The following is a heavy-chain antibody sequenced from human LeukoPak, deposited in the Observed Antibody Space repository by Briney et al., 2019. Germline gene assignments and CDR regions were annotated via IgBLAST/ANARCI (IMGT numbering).Heavy chain of an antibody. CDR3: ARWVYGSGRNWFDP. D-gene: IGHD3-10*01. CDR1: GGSISSYY. J-gene: IGHJ5*02. Sequence: PSETLSLTCTVSGGSISSYYWSWIRQPPGKGLEGIGYIYYSGSTKYNPSLKSRVTISIDTPKNQLSLKLSSVTAADTAVYYCARWVYGSGRNWFDPWGQETLVTVSS. V-gene: IGHV4-59*08. CDR2: IYYSGST.